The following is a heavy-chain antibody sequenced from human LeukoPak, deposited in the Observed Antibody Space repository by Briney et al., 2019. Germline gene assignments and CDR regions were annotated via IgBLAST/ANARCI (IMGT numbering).Heavy chain of an antibody. CDR2: VSHTGST. CDR1: GGSFSGYY. CDR3: AWGTTSFHYF. Sequence: SETLSLTCVVYGGSFSGYYWSWIRQPPGKGLEWIGEVSHTGSTNFNPSLKSRATMSIDRTKNQFSLKLTSVIAADTAVYYCAWGTTSFHYF. J-gene: IGHJ1*01. D-gene: IGHD2/OR15-2a*01. V-gene: IGHV4-34*01.